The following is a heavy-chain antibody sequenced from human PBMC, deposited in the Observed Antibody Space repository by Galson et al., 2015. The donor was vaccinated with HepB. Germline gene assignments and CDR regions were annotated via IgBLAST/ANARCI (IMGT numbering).Heavy chain of an antibody. CDR1: GFTFGDYA. V-gene: IGHV3-49*04. J-gene: IGHJ6*02. Sequence: SLRLSCAASGFTFGDYAMSWVRQAPGKGLEWVGFIRSKAYGGTTEYAASVKGRFTISRDDSKSIAYLQMNSLKTEDTAVYYCTRDRLRVGGSGSYGGYGMDVWGQGTTVTVSS. D-gene: IGHD3-10*01. CDR2: IRSKAYGGTT. CDR3: TRDRLRVGGSGSYGGYGMDV.